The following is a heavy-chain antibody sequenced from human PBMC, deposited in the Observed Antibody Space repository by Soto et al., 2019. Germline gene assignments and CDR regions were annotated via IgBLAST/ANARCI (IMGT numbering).Heavy chain of an antibody. V-gene: IGHV5-51*01. D-gene: IGHD3-10*01. J-gene: IGHJ3*02. CDR1: GYSFTSYW. CDR2: IYPGDSDT. CDR3: ARLLHYYYGSGNDAFDI. Sequence: GESLKISCKGSGYSFTSYWIGWVRQMPGKGLEWMGIIYPGDSDTRYSPSFQGQVTISADKSISTAYLQWSSLKASDTAMYYCARLLHYYYGSGNDAFDIWGQGTMVTVSS.